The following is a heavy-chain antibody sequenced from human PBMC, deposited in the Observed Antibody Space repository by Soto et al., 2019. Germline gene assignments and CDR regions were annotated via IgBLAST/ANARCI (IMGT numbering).Heavy chain of an antibody. Sequence: ASETLSLTCPVCGYSISSGHHSGWIRQSLGKGLEWIGSIYHSGSTYYNPSLKSRVTISVDTSKNQFSLKLSSVTAADTAVYYCARDRIFGVVIISRWFDPWGQGTLVTVS. CDR2: IYHSGST. J-gene: IGHJ5*02. D-gene: IGHD3-3*01. CDR1: GYSISSGHH. V-gene: IGHV4-38-2*02. CDR3: ARDRIFGVVIISRWFDP.